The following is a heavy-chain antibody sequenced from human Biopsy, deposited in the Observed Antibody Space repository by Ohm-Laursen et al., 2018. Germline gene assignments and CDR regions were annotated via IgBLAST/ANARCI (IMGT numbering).Heavy chain of an antibody. CDR2: VYYSGTT. CDR3: TRATNSTGWPYYYFYGMDI. Sequence: GTLSLTCTVSGGSISSDWWSWIRQTPGKGLEWIGYVYYSGTTTYDPSLRSRVTISVDTSMNQISLRLQSVTAADTAIYYCTRATNSTGWPYYYFYGMDIWGQGTTVTVSS. CDR1: GGSISSDW. D-gene: IGHD2/OR15-2a*01. J-gene: IGHJ6*02. V-gene: IGHV4-59*01.